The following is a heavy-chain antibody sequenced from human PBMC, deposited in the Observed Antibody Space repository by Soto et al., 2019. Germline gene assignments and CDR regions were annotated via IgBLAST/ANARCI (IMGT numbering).Heavy chain of an antibody. J-gene: IGHJ6*02. CDR3: AASIFYYGMDV. V-gene: IGHV5-51*01. CDR2: IYPGDSDT. Sequence: GESLKISCKGSGYTFTNYWIGWVRQMPGKGLEWMGIIYPGDSDTKYNPSFQGQVTISADKSITTTYLRWTSLKASDTAIYYCAASIFYYGMDVWGQGTTVTLSS. CDR1: GYTFTNYW.